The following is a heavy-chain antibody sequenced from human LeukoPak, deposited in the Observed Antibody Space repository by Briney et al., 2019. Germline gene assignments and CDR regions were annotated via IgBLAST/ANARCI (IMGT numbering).Heavy chain of an antibody. CDR3: AKVRIVGDYNWFFDL. V-gene: IGHV3-23*01. Sequence: GGSLRLSCAASGFTFSSYAMSWVRQAPGKGLEWVSAIVGSGASTYYADSVKGRFTISRDNSKNTLHLQMNSLRAEDTAIYHCAKVRIVGDYNWFFDLWGRGTLVTVSS. D-gene: IGHD4-17*01. J-gene: IGHJ2*01. CDR1: GFTFSSYA. CDR2: IVGSGAST.